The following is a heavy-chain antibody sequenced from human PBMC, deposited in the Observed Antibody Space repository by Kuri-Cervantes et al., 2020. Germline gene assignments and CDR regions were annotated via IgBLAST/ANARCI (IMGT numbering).Heavy chain of an antibody. CDR3: ARDNFFPYGSSAISYFDY. D-gene: IGHD3-10*01. CDR2: IWYDGSNK. V-gene: IGHV3-33*08. CDR1: GFTFSSYA. J-gene: IGHJ4*02. Sequence: GESLKISCAASGFTFSSYAMHWVRQAPGKGLEWVAVIWYDGSNKYYADSVKGRFTISRDNSKNTLYLQMNSLRAEDTAVYYCARDNFFPYGSSAISYFDYWGQGTLVTVSS.